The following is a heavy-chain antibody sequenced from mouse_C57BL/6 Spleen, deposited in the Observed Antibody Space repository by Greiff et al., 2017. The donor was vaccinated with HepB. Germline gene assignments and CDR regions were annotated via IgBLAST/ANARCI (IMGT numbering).Heavy chain of an antibody. CDR3: ARSYGSSYCFDY. D-gene: IGHD1-1*01. V-gene: IGHV5-17*01. Sequence: EVKLMESGGGLVKPGGSLKLSCAASGFTFSDYGMHWVRQAPEKGLEWVAYISSGSSTIYYADTVKGRFTISRDNAKNTLFLQMTSLRSEDTAMYYCARSYGSSYCFDYWGQGTTLTVSS. CDR1: GFTFSDYG. CDR2: ISSGSSTI. J-gene: IGHJ2*01.